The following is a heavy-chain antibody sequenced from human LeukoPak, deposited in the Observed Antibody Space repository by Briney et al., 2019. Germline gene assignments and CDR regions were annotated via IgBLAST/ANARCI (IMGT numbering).Heavy chain of an antibody. Sequence: GGSLRLSCAASGFTFSSYAMSWVRQAPGKGLEWVSAISGSGGSTYYADSVKGRFTISRDDSKNTLYLQMNSLRAEDTAVYYCANGGRYSYGNFDYWGQGTLVTVSS. CDR3: ANGGRYSYGNFDY. J-gene: IGHJ4*02. V-gene: IGHV3-23*01. CDR1: GFTFSSYA. D-gene: IGHD5-18*01. CDR2: ISGSGGST.